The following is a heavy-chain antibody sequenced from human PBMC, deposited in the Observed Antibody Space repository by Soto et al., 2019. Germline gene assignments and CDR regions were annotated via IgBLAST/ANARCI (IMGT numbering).Heavy chain of an antibody. Sequence: SETLSLTCTVSGGSISSGGYYWSWIRQHPGKGLEWIGYIYYSGSTYYNPSLKSRVTISVDTSKNQFSLKLSSVTAADTAVYYCARDHGEYYGSSGSWYYGMDVWGQGTTVTVSS. D-gene: IGHD3-22*01. CDR3: ARDHGEYYGSSGSWYYGMDV. CDR2: IYYSGST. CDR1: GGSISSGGYY. V-gene: IGHV4-31*03. J-gene: IGHJ6*02.